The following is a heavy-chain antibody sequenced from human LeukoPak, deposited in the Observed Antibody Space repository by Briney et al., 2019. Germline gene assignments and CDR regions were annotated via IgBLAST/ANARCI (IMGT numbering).Heavy chain of an antibody. D-gene: IGHD3-22*01. Sequence: GGSLRLSCAASGFTFSSYAMSWVRQAPGKGLEWVSAISGSGGSTYYADSVKGRFTISRDNSKNTLYLQMNSLRAEDTALYYCAKDLQGHYYDSSGYYGWGQGTLVTVSS. CDR3: AKDLQGHYYDSSGYYG. CDR1: GFTFSSYA. J-gene: IGHJ4*02. CDR2: ISGSGGST. V-gene: IGHV3-23*01.